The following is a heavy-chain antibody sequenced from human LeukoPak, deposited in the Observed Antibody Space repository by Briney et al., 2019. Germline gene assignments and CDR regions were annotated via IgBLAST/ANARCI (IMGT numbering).Heavy chain of an antibody. Sequence: PGGSLRLSCAASGFTFDDYGVRWVRRAPGMGLECVSGIYWNGGSTGYADSVKGRFTISRDNAKNSLYLQMNSLRAEDTALYYCASGLIAAAGTAGYWGQGTLVTVSS. V-gene: IGHV3-20*04. CDR3: ASGLIAAAGTAGY. CDR1: GFTFDDYG. CDR2: IYWNGGST. J-gene: IGHJ4*02. D-gene: IGHD6-13*01.